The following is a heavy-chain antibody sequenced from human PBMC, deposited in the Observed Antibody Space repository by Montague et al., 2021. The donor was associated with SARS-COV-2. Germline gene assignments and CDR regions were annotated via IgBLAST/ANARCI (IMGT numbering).Heavy chain of an antibody. V-gene: IGHV4-31*03. D-gene: IGHD3-9*01. CDR3: ARAAPWSFRDILTGYYHYYGMDV. CDR2: IYYSGST. CDR1: GGSISSGGYY. J-gene: IGHJ6*02. Sequence: TLSLTCTVSGGSISSGGYYWSWIRQHPGKGLEWIGYIYYSGSTYYNPSLKSRVTISVDTSKNQFSLKLSSVTAADAAVYYCARAAPWSFRDILTGYYHYYGMDVWGQGTAVTVSS.